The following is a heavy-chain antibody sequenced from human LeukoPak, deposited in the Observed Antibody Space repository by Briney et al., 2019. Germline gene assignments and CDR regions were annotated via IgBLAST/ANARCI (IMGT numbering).Heavy chain of an antibody. CDR2: IYYSGST. V-gene: IGHV4-39*01. J-gene: IGHJ4*02. Sequence: PETLSLTCTVSGGSISSNNYYWGWLRPPPGKGLEWLGSIYYSGSTYYNPSLKSRVTLSADTSKNQFSLTLGSVSATDTAVYYCVSPRGFSYGYFDYWGQGTLVTVSS. D-gene: IGHD5-18*01. CDR1: GGSISSNNYY. CDR3: VSPRGFSYGYFDY.